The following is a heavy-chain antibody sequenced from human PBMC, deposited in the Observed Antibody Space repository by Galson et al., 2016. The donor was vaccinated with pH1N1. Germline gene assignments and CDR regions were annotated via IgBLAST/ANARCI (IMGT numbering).Heavy chain of an antibody. CDR3: ARDESGYGDSFPDVFDI. J-gene: IGHJ3*02. CDR2: ILYNGNDK. CDR1: GFTFSSCG. Sequence: SLRLSCAASGFTFSSCGIYWVRQAPGKGLEWVGNILYNGNDKYYADSVKGRFTVSGDSSMTTVHLQMISVTVEDTAVYFCARDESGYGDSFPDVFDILRQGTMVTVSS. V-gene: IGHV3-30*12. D-gene: IGHD4-17*01.